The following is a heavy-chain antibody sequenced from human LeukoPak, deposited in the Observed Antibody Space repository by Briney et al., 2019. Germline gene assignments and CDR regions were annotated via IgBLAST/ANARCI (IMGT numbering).Heavy chain of an antibody. V-gene: IGHV1-46*01. CDR3: ARAGDTAMAYYYMGV. CDR2: INPSGGST. CDR1: GYTFTSYY. D-gene: IGHD5-18*01. Sequence: GASVKVSCKASGYTFTSYYMHWVRQAPGQGLEWMGIINPSGGSTSYAQKFQGRATMTRDMSTSTVYMELSSLRSEDTAVYYCARAGDTAMAYYYMGVWGKGTTVTVSS. J-gene: IGHJ6*03.